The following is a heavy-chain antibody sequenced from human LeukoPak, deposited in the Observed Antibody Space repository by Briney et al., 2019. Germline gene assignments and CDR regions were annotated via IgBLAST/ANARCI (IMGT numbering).Heavy chain of an antibody. J-gene: IGHJ4*02. CDR1: GGSISSYY. CDR2: IYYSGST. Sequence: SETLSLTCTVSGGSISSYYWSWIRQPPGKGLEWIGYIYYSGSTNYNPPLKSRVTISVDTSKNQFSLKLSSVTAADTAVYYCARSPTEYYDFWSGFFDYWGQGTLVTVSS. D-gene: IGHD3-3*01. CDR3: ARSPTEYYDFWSGFFDY. V-gene: IGHV4-59*01.